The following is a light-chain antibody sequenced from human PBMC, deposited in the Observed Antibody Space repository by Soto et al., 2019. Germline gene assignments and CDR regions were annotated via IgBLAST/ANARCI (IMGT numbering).Light chain of an antibody. J-gene: IGKJ1*01. CDR3: QQYFEWPPMT. V-gene: IGKV3-15*01. Sequence: VMTQSPATLSVSPGERATLSCWASETVATNLAWYQQKPGQAPRLLISGASTRAAGISDRFRGSGSGTEFTLTISSLRSEDSAISYCQQYFEWPPMTCGQGTKVEI. CDR2: GAS. CDR1: ETVATN.